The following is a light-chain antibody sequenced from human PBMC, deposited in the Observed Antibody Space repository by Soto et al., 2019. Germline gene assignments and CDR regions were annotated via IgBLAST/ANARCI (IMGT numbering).Light chain of an antibody. CDR1: SRDVGLYNR. CDR3: SSFTSSATEV. CDR2: EVT. V-gene: IGLV2-18*02. J-gene: IGLJ2*01. Sequence: QSVLTQPPSVSGSPGQSVTISCTGTSRDVGLYNRVSWYQQPPGTAPKLMIYEVTNRPSAVPDRFSGSKSGNTASLTISGLQAEDEADYYCSSFTSSATEVFGGGTKLTVL.